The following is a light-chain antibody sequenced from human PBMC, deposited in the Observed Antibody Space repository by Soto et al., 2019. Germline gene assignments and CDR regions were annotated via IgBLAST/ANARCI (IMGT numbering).Light chain of an antibody. V-gene: IGKV1-9*01. Sequence: DIQLTQSPSFLSASLGDRVTITCRASQGISSSLTWYQQKPGEAPKVLIYAASTLQSGVPSRFSGSGSGTEFTLTINSLQPEDFATYYCQQLNSYPITFGQGTRLEIK. CDR2: AAS. CDR1: QGISSS. J-gene: IGKJ5*01. CDR3: QQLNSYPIT.